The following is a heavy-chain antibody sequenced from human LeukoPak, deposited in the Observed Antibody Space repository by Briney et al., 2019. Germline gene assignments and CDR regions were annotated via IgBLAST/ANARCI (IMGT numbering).Heavy chain of an antibody. J-gene: IGHJ5*02. V-gene: IGHV3-66*01. Sequence: GGSLRLSCAVSGFSVGSTYMTWVRQAPGKGLDWVSVIFSGGSTYYADSVKDRFIISRDNSKNTLYLQMNSLRADDTAVYYCARSVATGLGFSASWGPGTLVTVSS. CDR3: ARSVATGLGFSAS. CDR1: GFSVGSTY. D-gene: IGHD2-21*02. CDR2: IFSGGST.